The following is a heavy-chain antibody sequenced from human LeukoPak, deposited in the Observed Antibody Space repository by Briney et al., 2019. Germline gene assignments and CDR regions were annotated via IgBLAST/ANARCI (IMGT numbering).Heavy chain of an antibody. CDR1: GYSIISVYY. CDR3: ARALNYYDSSGYPRRTYYYYYMDV. J-gene: IGHJ6*03. CDR2: IYHSGST. D-gene: IGHD3-22*01. Sequence: SETLSLTCTVSGYSIISVYYWGWIRQPPGKGLEWIGSIYHSGSTYYNPSLKSRVTISVDTSKNQFSLKLSSVTAADTAVYYCARALNYYDSSGYPRRTYYYYYMDVWGKGTTVTISS. V-gene: IGHV4-38-2*02.